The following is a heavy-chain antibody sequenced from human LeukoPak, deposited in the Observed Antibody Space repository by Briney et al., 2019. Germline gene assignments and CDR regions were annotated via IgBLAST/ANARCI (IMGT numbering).Heavy chain of an antibody. CDR1: GFIFNNYW. Sequence: QPGGSLRLSCAASGFIFNNYWMSWVRQAPGQGLKWVANIKQDGSESSYVDSVKGRFTISRDNAKNSLHLQMSSLRVEDTAVYYCARSGGKPFDSWGQGTLVTVSS. CDR3: ARSGGKPFDS. V-gene: IGHV3-7*01. D-gene: IGHD3-16*01. J-gene: IGHJ4*02. CDR2: IKQDGSES.